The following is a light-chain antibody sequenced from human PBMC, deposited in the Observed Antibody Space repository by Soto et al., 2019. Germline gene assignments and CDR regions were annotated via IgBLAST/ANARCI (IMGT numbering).Light chain of an antibody. CDR2: AAS. CDR3: QQYDASPLT. J-gene: IGKJ3*01. Sequence: EIVLTQSPCTLSFSPGERATLSCRASQSLSTNSLAWYQQKPGQTPRLLIYAASTRDTDIPDRFNGSGSGTDFALTISRLEPEDFALYYCQQYDASPLTFGPGTKVDIK. V-gene: IGKV3-20*01. CDR1: QSLSTNS.